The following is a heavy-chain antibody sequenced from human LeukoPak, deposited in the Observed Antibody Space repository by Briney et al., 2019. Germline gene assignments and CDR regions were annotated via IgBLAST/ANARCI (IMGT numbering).Heavy chain of an antibody. J-gene: IGHJ5*02. CDR1: GGSISSYY. Sequence: SETLSLTCTVYGGSISSYYWSWSRQPPGKGLEGIMNIYYSGSTNYNPSLQSRVTISVDTSKNQFSLQLSSVTAADTAVYYCARDRGYYYDSRTPSWFDPWGQGTLVTVSS. CDR2: IYYSGST. V-gene: IGHV4-59*01. CDR3: ARDRGYYYDSRTPSWFDP. D-gene: IGHD3-22*01.